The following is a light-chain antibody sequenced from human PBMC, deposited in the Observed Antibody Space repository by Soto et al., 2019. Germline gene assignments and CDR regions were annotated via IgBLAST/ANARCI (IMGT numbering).Light chain of an antibody. CDR1: QGISNY. CDR2: ATS. CDR3: QQYVSSGT. Sequence: DIQLTQSPSFLSASVGDRVTITCRASQGISNYLAWYQQEPGKAPKLLIYATSTLQSGVPSRFSGSGSGTEFTLTISSLQPEDFAVYYCQQYVSSGTFGQGAMVDIK. J-gene: IGKJ1*01. V-gene: IGKV1-9*01.